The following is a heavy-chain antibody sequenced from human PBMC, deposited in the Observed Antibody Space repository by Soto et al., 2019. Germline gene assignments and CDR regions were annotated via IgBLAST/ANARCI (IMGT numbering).Heavy chain of an antibody. D-gene: IGHD6-6*01. J-gene: IGHJ4*02. CDR1: GFTFDDYA. CDR3: AKDKRGYSSSGIDY. V-gene: IGHV3-9*01. Sequence: SLRLSCAASGFTFDDYAMHWVRQAPGKGLEWVSGISWNSGSIGYADSVKGRFTISRDNAKNSLYLQMNSLRAEDTALYYCAKDKRGYSSSGIDYWGQGTLVTVSS. CDR2: ISWNSGSI.